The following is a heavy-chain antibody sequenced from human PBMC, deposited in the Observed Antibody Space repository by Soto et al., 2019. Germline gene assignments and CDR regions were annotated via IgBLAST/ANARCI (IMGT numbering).Heavy chain of an antibody. CDR1: GYSFTSYW. Sequence: GESLKISCKGSGYSFTSYWIGWVRQMPGKGLEWMGIIYPGDSDTRYSPSFQGQVTISADKSISTAYLQWSSLKASDTAMYYCARPVATRYEAFDIWGQGTMVTVSS. V-gene: IGHV5-51*01. CDR3: ARPVATRYEAFDI. D-gene: IGHD5-12*01. CDR2: IYPGDSDT. J-gene: IGHJ3*02.